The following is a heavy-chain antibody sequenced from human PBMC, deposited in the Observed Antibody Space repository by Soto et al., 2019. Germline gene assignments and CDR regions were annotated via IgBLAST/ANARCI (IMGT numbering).Heavy chain of an antibody. V-gene: IGHV4-59*01. Sequence: SETLSLTSTVASVSNSSYYCNWTRQPPGKGLEWIGYIYYSGSTNYNPSLKSRVTISVDTSKNQFSLRLSSVTAADTAVYYCARDGYTVTPNYYYGMDVWGQGTTVTVS. CDR3: ARDGYTVTPNYYYGMDV. D-gene: IGHD4-4*01. CDR2: IYYSGST. CDR1: SVSNSSYY. J-gene: IGHJ6*02.